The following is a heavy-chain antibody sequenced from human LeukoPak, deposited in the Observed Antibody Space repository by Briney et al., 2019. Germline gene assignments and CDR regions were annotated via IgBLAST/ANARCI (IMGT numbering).Heavy chain of an antibody. Sequence: GGSLRLSCAASGFTLSSYAMNWVRQAPGKGLEWVSAITGSGGSTYYADSVKGRFTISRDNFKNTLYLQMNSLRAEDTALYYCAKDLGDGYNYGYWGRGTLVTVSS. D-gene: IGHD5-24*01. V-gene: IGHV3-23*01. J-gene: IGHJ4*02. CDR3: AKDLGDGYNYGY. CDR2: ITGSGGST. CDR1: GFTLSSYA.